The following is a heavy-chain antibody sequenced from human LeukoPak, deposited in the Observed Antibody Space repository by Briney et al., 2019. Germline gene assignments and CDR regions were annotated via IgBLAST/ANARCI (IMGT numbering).Heavy chain of an antibody. CDR2: IDTSSSTI. J-gene: IGHJ4*02. CDR3: ARGYCSSSSCPRHHFDY. D-gene: IGHD2-2*01. Sequence: GGSLRLSCAASGFTFSSYSMNWLPQAPGRGLEWVSYIDTSSSTIYSADSVKGRFTISRDNAKNSLYLQMNSLRDEDTAVYYCARGYCSSSSCPRHHFDYWGQGTPVTVSS. V-gene: IGHV3-48*02. CDR1: GFTFSSYS.